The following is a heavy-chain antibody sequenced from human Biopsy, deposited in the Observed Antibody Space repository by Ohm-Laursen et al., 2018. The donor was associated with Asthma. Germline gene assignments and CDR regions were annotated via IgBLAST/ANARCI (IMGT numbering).Heavy chain of an antibody. V-gene: IGHV3-11*04. Sequence: SLRLSCAASVFAFSDYNRSYNCEGTRQAPERMPYFIGNRNSIEDADSVKCRFTISRDNAKNTLYLQMNNLRPDDTAVYYCARDVMEWYLPAFDVWGQGTLVTVSS. CDR2: FIGNRNSI. CDR1: VFAFSDYN. D-gene: IGHD3-3*01. J-gene: IGHJ4*02. CDR3: ARDVMEWYLPAFDV.